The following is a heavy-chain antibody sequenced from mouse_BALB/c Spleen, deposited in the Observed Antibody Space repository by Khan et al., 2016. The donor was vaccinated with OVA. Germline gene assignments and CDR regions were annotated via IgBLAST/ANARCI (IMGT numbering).Heavy chain of an antibody. CDR1: GYTFTNYG. CDR3: AREAYYRYYHGMDY. Sequence: QIQLVQSGPELKKPGETVKISCKASGYTFTNYGMNWVKQAPGKGLNWMGWINTYTGEPTYADDFKGRFAFSLETSDSTAYLQINKLKNEDMATYFCAREAYYRYYHGMDYWGQGTSVTVSA. J-gene: IGHJ4*01. D-gene: IGHD2-14*01. V-gene: IGHV9-1*02. CDR2: INTYTGEP.